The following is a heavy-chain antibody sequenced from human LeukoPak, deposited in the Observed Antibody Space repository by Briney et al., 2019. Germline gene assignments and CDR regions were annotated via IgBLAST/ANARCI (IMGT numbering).Heavy chain of an antibody. V-gene: IGHV4-61*08. D-gene: IGHD1-14*01. CDR2: IYYSGST. Sequence: KSSETLSLTCTVSGGSISSGGYYWSWIRQHPGKGLEWIGYIYYSGSTNYNPSLKSRVTISEDTSKNQFSLKLSSVTAADTAVYYCARGENPDAFDIWGQGTMVTVSS. CDR3: ARGENPDAFDI. CDR1: GGSISSGGYY. J-gene: IGHJ3*02.